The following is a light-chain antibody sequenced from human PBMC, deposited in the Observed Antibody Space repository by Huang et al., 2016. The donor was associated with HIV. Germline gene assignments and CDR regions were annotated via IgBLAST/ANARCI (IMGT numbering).Light chain of an antibody. CDR2: KAY. CDR1: LSISSW. J-gene: IGKJ2*01. V-gene: IGKV1-5*03. Sequence: DVQMTQSPYTLSASVGDRVTITCRASLSISSWLAWYQQKPGKAPKLLIYKAYSLESGVPSRFSGSGSGTEFTLTISSLQPDDFATYYCQQYTTYFPTFGQGTKLEIK. CDR3: QQYTTYFPT.